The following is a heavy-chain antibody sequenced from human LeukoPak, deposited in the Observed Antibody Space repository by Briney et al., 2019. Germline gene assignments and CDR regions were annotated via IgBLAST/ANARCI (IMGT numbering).Heavy chain of an antibody. CDR1: GASIDSHSW. D-gene: IGHD1-14*01. J-gene: IGHJ4*02. CDR2: IYHSGGA. V-gene: IGHV4/OR15-8*01. CDR3: AYNRNFALEN. Sequence: SETLSLTCAVSGASIDSHSWWSWVRQPPGKGLEWIGEIYHSGGANYKPSLKSRVTMSVDTSKNHFSLKLTSVTAADTAVYYCAYNRNFALENWGQGTLVTVSS.